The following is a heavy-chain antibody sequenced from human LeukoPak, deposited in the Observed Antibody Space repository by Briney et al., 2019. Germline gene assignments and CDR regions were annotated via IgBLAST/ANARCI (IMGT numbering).Heavy chain of an antibody. CDR3: ARANVYSRGTSWFAR. CDR2: MNPNSGNT. V-gene: IGHV1-8*01. CDR1: GYTFTSYV. D-gene: IGHD4-11*01. J-gene: IGHJ5*02. Sequence: ASVKVSCTASGYTFTSYVINWVRQATGQGLEWMGWMNPNSGNTDYVQKFQGRVTITRDTSISTAYMELSSLTSEDTAVYYCARANVYSRGTSWFARWGQGTQVTVSS.